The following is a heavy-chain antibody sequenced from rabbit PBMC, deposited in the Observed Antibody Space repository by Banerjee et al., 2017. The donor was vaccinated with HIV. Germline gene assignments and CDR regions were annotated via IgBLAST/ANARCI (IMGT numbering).Heavy chain of an antibody. J-gene: IGHJ4*01. CDR2: IDTGSGTT. Sequence: QEQLKESGGGLVQPGGSLKLSCKASGFDFSSSYYMCWVRQAPGKGLEWIGYIDTGSGTTYYASWAKGRFTISKPSSTTVTLQMTSLTAADTATYFCARESAAYAAYPMWGPGTLVTVS. D-gene: IGHD6-1*01. V-gene: IGHV1S45*01. CDR3: ARESAAYAAYPM. CDR1: GFDFSSSYY.